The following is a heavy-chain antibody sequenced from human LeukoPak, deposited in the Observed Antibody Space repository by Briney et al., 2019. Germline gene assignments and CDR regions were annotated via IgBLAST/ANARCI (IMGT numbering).Heavy chain of an antibody. CDR1: GLSFNETW. Sequence: GGSLPLSCVSSGLSFNETWMSRVRQAPGKGLEWVGRIKSKIDGGTTDYAAPVKGRFTISRYDSKTKMYLQMNSLKTEDTAVYYCIVYAPVGQYFQHWGQGTPVTASS. CDR2: IKSKIDGGTT. CDR3: IVYAPVGQYFQH. V-gene: IGHV3-15*01. J-gene: IGHJ1*01. D-gene: IGHD1-26*01.